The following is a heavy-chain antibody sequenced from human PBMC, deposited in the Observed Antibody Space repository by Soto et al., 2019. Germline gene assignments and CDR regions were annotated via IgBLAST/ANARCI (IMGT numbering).Heavy chain of an antibody. CDR3: ARDLLGSGWWRVGAFDI. CDR1: GGSISSYD. D-gene: IGHD6-19*01. J-gene: IGHJ3*02. CDR2: IYYSGST. V-gene: IGHV4-59*01. Sequence: WETLSLTCTVSGGSISSYDWSWIRQPPGKGLEWIGYIYYSGSTNYNPSLKSRVTISVDTSKNQFSLKLSSVTAADTAVYYCARDLLGSGWWRVGAFDIWGQGTMVTVSS.